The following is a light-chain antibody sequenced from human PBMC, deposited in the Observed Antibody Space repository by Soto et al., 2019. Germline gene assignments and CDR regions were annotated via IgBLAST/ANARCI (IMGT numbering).Light chain of an antibody. CDR2: SND. Sequence: QSVLTQPPSASGTPGQRVTISCSGSSSNIGSTSVYWYQQLPGSAPKLLIYSNDQRPSGVPDRFSASKSGTSASLAISGLRSEDEAEYFCATWDDSLSGVVFGGGTKVTVL. CDR3: ATWDDSLSGVV. J-gene: IGLJ2*01. V-gene: IGLV1-47*02. CDR1: SSNIGSTS.